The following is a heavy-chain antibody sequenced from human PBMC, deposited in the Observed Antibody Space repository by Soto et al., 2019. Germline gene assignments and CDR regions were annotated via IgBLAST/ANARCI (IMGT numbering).Heavy chain of an antibody. V-gene: IGHV3-30-3*01. CDR3: ARATPLEWLFLDY. CDR2: ISYDGSNK. CDR1: GFTFSSYA. D-gene: IGHD3-3*01. Sequence: GGSLRLSCAASGFTFSSYAMHWVRQAPGKGLEWVAVISYDGSNKYYADSVKGRFTISRDNSKNTLYLQMNSLRAEDTAVYYCARATPLEWLFLDYWGQGTLVTVSS. J-gene: IGHJ4*02.